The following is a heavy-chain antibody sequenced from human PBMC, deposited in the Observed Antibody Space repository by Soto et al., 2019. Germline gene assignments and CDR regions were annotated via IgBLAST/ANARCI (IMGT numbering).Heavy chain of an antibody. J-gene: IGHJ5*02. D-gene: IGHD3-16*01. CDR2: ASQGGAA. CDR3: ARDRGGITVSSKPLGEWFDP. V-gene: IGHV4-59*01. Sequence: QVQLQESGPGLVRPSETLSLTCTVYGAFLNNFFWSWIRQTPGKGLEWIGYASQGGAAAYLAEGAAAGYEPSLESRATISLDLAKNQFSLRLTSVTAADTAVYYCARDRGGITVSSKPLGEWFDPWGQGTLVTVSS. CDR1: GAFLNNFF.